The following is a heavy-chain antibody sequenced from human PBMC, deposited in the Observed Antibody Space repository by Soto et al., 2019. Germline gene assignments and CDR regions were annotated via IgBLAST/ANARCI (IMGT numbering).Heavy chain of an antibody. D-gene: IGHD3-10*01. CDR1: GGSISRGGYY. J-gene: IGHJ3*02. Sequence: SETLSVTCTVSGGSISRGGYYWSWIRQHPGKGLEWIGYIYYSGSTYYNPSLKSRVTISVDTSKNQFSLKLSSVTAADTAVYYCARAFTMVRGVIRAHAFDIWGQGTMVTVSS. CDR3: ARAFTMVRGVIRAHAFDI. CDR2: IYYSGST. V-gene: IGHV4-31*03.